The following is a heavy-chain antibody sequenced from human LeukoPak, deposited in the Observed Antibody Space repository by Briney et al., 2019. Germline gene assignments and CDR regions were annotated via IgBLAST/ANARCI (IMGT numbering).Heavy chain of an antibody. CDR2: INHSGST. CDR3: ARGPYCSSTSCYFFRDRGSRFDP. V-gene: IGHV4-34*09. D-gene: IGHD2-2*01. J-gene: IGHJ5*02. CDR1: GGSFSGYY. Sequence: SETLSLTCAVYGGSFSGYYWSWIRQPPGKGLEWIGEINHSGSTNYNPSLKSRVTISVDTSKNQFSLKLSSVTAADTAVYYCARGPYCSSTSCYFFRDRGSRFDPWGQGTLVTVSS.